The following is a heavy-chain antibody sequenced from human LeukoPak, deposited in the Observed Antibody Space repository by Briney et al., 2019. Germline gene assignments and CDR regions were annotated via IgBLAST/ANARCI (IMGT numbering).Heavy chain of an antibody. CDR3: ARGYSYDNYYYYYMDV. CDR2: ISTYNGNT. D-gene: IGHD5-18*01. Sequence: ASVKVSCKASGYTFTSYGISWVRQAPGQGLEWLGWISTYNGNTHYAQKLQGRVTMTTDTSTTTAYMELRSLRSDDTAVYYCARGYSYDNYYYYYMDVWGKGTTVTISS. J-gene: IGHJ6*03. CDR1: GYTFTSYG. V-gene: IGHV1-18*01.